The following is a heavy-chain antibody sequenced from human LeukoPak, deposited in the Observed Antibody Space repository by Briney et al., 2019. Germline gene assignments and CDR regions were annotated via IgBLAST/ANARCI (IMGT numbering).Heavy chain of an antibody. J-gene: IGHJ4*02. V-gene: IGHV1-2*02. Sequence: GASVKVSCKASGYTFTGYYMHWVRQAPGQGLEWMGWINPNSGGTNYAQKFQGRVTMTRDTSISTAYMELSRLRSDDTAVYYCARDYGGNSLAPTFDYWGQGTLVTVSS. CDR3: ARDYGGNSLAPTFDY. CDR1: GYTFTGYY. D-gene: IGHD4-23*01. CDR2: INPNSGGT.